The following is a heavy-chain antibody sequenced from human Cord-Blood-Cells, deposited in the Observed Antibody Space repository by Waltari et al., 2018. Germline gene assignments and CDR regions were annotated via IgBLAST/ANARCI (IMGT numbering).Heavy chain of an antibody. V-gene: IGHV3-23*04. CDR1: GFTFSSYA. CDR3: AKGYYDFWSGYYFDY. Sequence: EVQLVESGGGLVQPGGSLRRSCAASGFTFSSYAMSWVRQDPGKGLDWVSAISGSGGSTYYADSVKGRFTISRDNSKNTLYLQMNSLRAEDTAVYYCAKGYYDFWSGYYFDYWGQGTLVTVSS. CDR2: ISGSGGST. J-gene: IGHJ4*02. D-gene: IGHD3-3*01.